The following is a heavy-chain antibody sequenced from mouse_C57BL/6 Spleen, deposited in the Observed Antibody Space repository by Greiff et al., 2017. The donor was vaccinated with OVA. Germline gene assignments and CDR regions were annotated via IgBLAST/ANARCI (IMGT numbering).Heavy chain of an antibody. Sequence: QVQLKESGPELVKPGASVKISCKASGYAFSSSWMNWVKQRPGKGLEWIGRIYPGDGDTNYNGKFKGKATLTADKSSSTAYMQLSSLTSEDSAVYFCARYDGRDFDYWGQGTTLTVSS. D-gene: IGHD2-12*01. CDR2: IYPGDGDT. V-gene: IGHV1-82*01. CDR3: ARYDGRDFDY. J-gene: IGHJ2*01. CDR1: GYAFSSSW.